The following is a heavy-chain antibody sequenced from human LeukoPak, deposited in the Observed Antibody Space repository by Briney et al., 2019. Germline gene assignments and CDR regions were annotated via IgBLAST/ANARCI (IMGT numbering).Heavy chain of an antibody. D-gene: IGHD6-19*01. J-gene: IGHJ4*02. CDR2: FDPEDGET. CDR1: GYTLTELS. V-gene: IGHV1-24*01. Sequence: ASVKVSCTVSGYTLTELSMHWVRQAPGKGLEWMGGFDPEDGETIYAQKFQGRVTMTEDTSTDTAYMELSSLRSEDTAVYYCARQGTYSSAIGMGYWGQGTLVTVSS. CDR3: ARQGTYSSAIGMGY.